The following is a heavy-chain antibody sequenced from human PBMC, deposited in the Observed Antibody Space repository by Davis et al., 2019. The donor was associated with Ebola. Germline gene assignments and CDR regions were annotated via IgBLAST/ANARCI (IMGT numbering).Heavy chain of an antibody. D-gene: IGHD5-24*01. CDR1: GGSVGSAY. CDR2: ISNGGRT. Sequence: GSLRLSCSVSGGSVGSAYWSWIRQSPGKGLEWIAFISNGGRTIYNPSLRGRVTISIDTSKNQFSLEVRSVTAADTAFYYCVRGSDAYKTGYWGQGTLVTVSS. CDR3: VRGSDAYKTGY. V-gene: IGHV4-59*02. J-gene: IGHJ4*02.